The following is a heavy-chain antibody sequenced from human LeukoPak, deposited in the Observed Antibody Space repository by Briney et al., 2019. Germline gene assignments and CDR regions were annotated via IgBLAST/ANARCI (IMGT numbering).Heavy chain of an antibody. Sequence: GGSLRLSCAASGFTFSSYGMHWVRQAPGKGLEWVAVIWYDGSNKYYADSVKGRFTISRDNSKNTLYLQMNSLRAEDKAVYYCARAGSGWPALDYWGQGTLVTVSS. J-gene: IGHJ4*02. V-gene: IGHV3-33*01. CDR2: IWYDGSNK. D-gene: IGHD6-19*01. CDR1: GFTFSSYG. CDR3: ARAGSGWPALDY.